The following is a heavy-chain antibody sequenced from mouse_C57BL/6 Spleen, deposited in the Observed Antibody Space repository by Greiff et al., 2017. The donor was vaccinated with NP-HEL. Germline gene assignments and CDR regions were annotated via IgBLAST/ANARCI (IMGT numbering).Heavy chain of an antibody. CDR3: ASSIHYYAMDY. CDR1: GYTFTSYW. J-gene: IGHJ4*01. V-gene: IGHV1-52*01. CDR2: IDPSDSET. Sequence: QVQLKQPGAELVRPGSSVKLSCKASGYTFTSYWMHWVKQRPIQGLEWIGNIDPSDSETHYNQKFKDKATLTVDKSSSTAYMQLSSLTSEDSAVYYCASSIHYYAMDYWGQGTSVTVSS.